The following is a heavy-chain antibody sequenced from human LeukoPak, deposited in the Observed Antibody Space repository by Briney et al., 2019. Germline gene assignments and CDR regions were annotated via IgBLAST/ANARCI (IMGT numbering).Heavy chain of an antibody. Sequence: GSLRLSGAASGFAVSSNYMSGVRRAPGKGLGWVSVIYSGGSTYYADSVKGRFTISRHNSKNTLYLQMNSLRAEDTAVYYCARDLDPYCMDVWGQGTTVTVSS. CDR1: GFAVSSNY. CDR2: IYSGGST. J-gene: IGHJ6*02. V-gene: IGHV3-53*04. CDR3: ARDLDPYCMDV.